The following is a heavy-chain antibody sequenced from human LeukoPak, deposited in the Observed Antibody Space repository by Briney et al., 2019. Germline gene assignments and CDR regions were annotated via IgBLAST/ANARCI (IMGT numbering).Heavy chain of an antibody. CDR3: ARDYDSTRGWFDP. CDR1: GYTFTSYY. CDR2: INPSGGST. J-gene: IGHJ5*02. V-gene: IGHV1-46*01. Sequence: ASVKVSCKASGYTFTSYYMHWVRQAPGQGLEWMGIINPSGGSTSYAQKFQGRVTMTRDTSISTAYMELSRLRSDDTAVYYCARDYDSTRGWFDPWGQGTLVTVSS. D-gene: IGHD3-22*01.